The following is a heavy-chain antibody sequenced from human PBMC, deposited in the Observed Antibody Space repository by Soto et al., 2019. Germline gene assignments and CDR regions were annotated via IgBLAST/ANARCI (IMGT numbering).Heavy chain of an antibody. Sequence: EVQLVESGGDLVQPGGSLRLSCAVSGFSLSDHYMDWVRQAPGKGLEWVGRSRHKTKSYTSDSAASVQGRFTRSRDASNNSLSLQMNSLKTEHTAVYYCNRATDWGWSQGTLVAVAS. J-gene: IGHJ4*02. CDR1: GFSLSDHY. D-gene: IGHD2-21*01. CDR3: NRATDWG. V-gene: IGHV3-72*01. CDR2: SRHKTKSYTS.